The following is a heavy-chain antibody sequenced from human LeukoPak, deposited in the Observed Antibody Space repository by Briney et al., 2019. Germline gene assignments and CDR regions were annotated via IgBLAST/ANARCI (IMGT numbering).Heavy chain of an antibody. D-gene: IGHD2-8*01. CDR2: IYHSGET. CDR1: GGSISSTSYY. CDR3: AETNTQDWFDP. J-gene: IGHJ5*02. Sequence: SETLSLTCRVSGGSISSTSYYWGWIRQPPGKGLEWIASIYHSGETFYNPSLESRVAISVDASNNEVFLDLYSVTAADTAMYYCAETNTQDWFDPWGRGTLVTVSS. V-gene: IGHV4-39*07.